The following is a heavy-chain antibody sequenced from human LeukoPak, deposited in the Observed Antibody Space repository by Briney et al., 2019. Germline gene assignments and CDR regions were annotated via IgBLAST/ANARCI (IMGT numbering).Heavy chain of an antibody. V-gene: IGHV4-59*08. D-gene: IGHD3-22*01. Sequence: SETLSLTCTVSGGSITGHYWSWIRQPPGKGLEWIGYIFSGGSTNYNPSLKSRVTISEDTSVNQISLKLSSVTATDTAVYYCARHYYDRSDSYSFDYWGRGTLVTVSS. CDR2: IFSGGST. CDR1: GGSITGHY. J-gene: IGHJ4*02. CDR3: ARHYYDRSDSYSFDY.